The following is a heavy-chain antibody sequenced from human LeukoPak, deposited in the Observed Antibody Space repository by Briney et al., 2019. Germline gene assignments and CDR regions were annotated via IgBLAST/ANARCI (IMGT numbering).Heavy chain of an antibody. J-gene: IGHJ5*02. CDR3: GRLST. Sequence: GGSLRLSCVASGFTFSNYEMMWVRQAPGKGLEWVSFIGTSGSDIQYADSVRGRFTISRHNSKNTLYLQMDSLRPEDTAVYYCGRLSTWGQGTLVSVSS. CDR2: IGTSGSDI. V-gene: IGHV3-48*03. D-gene: IGHD2-2*01. CDR1: GFTFSNYE.